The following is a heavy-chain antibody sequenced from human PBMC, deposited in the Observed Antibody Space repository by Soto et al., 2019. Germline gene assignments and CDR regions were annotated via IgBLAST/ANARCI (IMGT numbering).Heavy chain of an antibody. Sequence: QVQLVQSGAEVKKPGSLVKVSCKGSGGTFSSYAISWVRQAPGQGLEWMGGIIPIFGTANYAQKFQGRVTITADESTSTAYMELSSLRSEDTAVYYCALDIPPLVRGWDFDYWGQGTLVTVSS. CDR2: IIPIFGTA. D-gene: IGHD6-13*01. CDR3: ALDIPPLVRGWDFDY. V-gene: IGHV1-69*12. CDR1: GGTFSSYA. J-gene: IGHJ4*02.